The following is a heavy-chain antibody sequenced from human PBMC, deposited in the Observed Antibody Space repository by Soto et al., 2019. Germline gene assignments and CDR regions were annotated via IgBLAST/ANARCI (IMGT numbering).Heavy chain of an antibody. D-gene: IGHD3-3*01. CDR1: GFPFDDYA. CDR3: AKDISDFWSADCDAFDI. V-gene: IGHV3-9*01. Sequence: TGGSLRLCCAASGFPFDDYAVRWVRQAPGKGLEWVSGISWNSGSIGYADSVKGRFTISRDNAKNSLYLQMNSLRAEDTALYYCAKDISDFWSADCDAFDIWGKGTMVTVSS. J-gene: IGHJ3*02. CDR2: ISWNSGSI.